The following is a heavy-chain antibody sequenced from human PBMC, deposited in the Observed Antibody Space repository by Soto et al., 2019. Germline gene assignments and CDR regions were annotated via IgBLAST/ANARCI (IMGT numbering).Heavy chain of an antibody. Sequence: ALRLSCAASGFTFSYYGMHWVRQAPGKGLEWVAVISNDGSNKYYADSVKGRFTISRDNSKNTLYLQMDSLRAEDTAVYYCANFLLIILRPPRSTLFPYPAPSDL. CDR1: GFTFSYYG. J-gene: IGHJ2*01. CDR2: ISNDGSNK. V-gene: IGHV3-30*18. CDR3: ANFLLIILRPPRSTLFPYPAPSDL. D-gene: IGHD3-3*01.